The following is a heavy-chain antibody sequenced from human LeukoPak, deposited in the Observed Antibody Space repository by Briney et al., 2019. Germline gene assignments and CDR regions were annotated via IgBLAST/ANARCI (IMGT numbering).Heavy chain of an antibody. CDR3: ARLIRYGDDGESIDY. CDR1: VFTFSEYY. Sequence: GGSLRLSCAASVFTFSEYYMSCIPQAPGKGREWVSYISSSGSTVYYADSVKGRFTISRDNAKNSLYLQMKSLRAEDTAVYYCARLIRYGDDGESIDYGGQGTLVTVSS. CDR2: ISSSGSTV. V-gene: IGHV3-11*01. D-gene: IGHD4-17*01. J-gene: IGHJ4*02.